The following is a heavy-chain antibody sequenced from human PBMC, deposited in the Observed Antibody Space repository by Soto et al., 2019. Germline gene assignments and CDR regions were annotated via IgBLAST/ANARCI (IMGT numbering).Heavy chain of an antibody. J-gene: IGHJ5*02. V-gene: IGHV4-39*01. D-gene: IGHD1-1*01. CDR2: IYYSGST. CDR1: GGSISSSSYY. Sequence: PLETLSLTCTVSGGSISSSSYYWGWIRQPPGKGLEWIGSIYYSGSTYYNPSLKSRVTISVDTSKNQFSLKLSSVTAADTAVYYCARLRYNWNEGWFDPWGQGTLVTVSS. CDR3: ARLRYNWNEGWFDP.